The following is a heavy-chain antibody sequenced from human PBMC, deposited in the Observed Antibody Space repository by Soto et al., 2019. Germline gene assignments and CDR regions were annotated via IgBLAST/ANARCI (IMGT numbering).Heavy chain of an antibody. J-gene: IGHJ4*02. Sequence: PSETLSLTCTVSGGSISSGGYYWSWIRQHPGKGLEWIGYIYYSGSTYYNPSLKSRVTISVDTSKNQFSLKLSSVTAADTAVYYCARVPGWPHPYFDYWGQGTLVTVS. CDR1: GGSISSGGYY. CDR3: ARVPGWPHPYFDY. D-gene: IGHD2-15*01. CDR2: IYYSGST. V-gene: IGHV4-31*03.